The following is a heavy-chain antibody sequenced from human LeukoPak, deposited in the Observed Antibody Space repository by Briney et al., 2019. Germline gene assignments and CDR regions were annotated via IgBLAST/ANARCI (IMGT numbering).Heavy chain of an antibody. V-gene: IGHV3-74*01. D-gene: IGHD3-3*01. CDR3: ARGFTIFGVVNDGFDI. CDR1: GFTFSSYW. Sequence: GRSLRLSCAASGFTFSSYWMNWVRQAPGKGLVWVSRIDTDGSSATYADSVKGRFTISRDNAKNTLYLQMNSLRAEDTAVYYCARGFTIFGVVNDGFDIWGQGTKVTVSS. CDR2: IDTDGSSA. J-gene: IGHJ3*02.